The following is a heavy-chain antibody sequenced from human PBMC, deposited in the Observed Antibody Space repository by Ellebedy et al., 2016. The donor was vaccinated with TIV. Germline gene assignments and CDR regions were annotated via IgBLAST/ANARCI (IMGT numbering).Heavy chain of an antibody. D-gene: IGHD5-12*01. CDR1: GYTLSELS. CDR3: ATQGGYDPDYYFYGMDV. Sequence: ASVKVSCKVSGYTLSELSMHWVRQAPGKGLEWMGGFDPEDGETLYAQTFQGRVTMTEDTSADTDYMELSSLRSEDSAVYYCATQGGYDPDYYFYGMDVWGQGTTVTVSS. J-gene: IGHJ6*02. V-gene: IGHV1-24*01. CDR2: FDPEDGET.